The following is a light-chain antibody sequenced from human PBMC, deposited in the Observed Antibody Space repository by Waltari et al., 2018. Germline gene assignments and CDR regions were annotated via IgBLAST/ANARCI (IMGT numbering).Light chain of an antibody. CDR2: GAS. J-gene: IGKJ2*01. V-gene: IGKV3-15*01. Sequence: EVLMTQSPATLSVSPGERATLSCRASQSISRNLAWYQQKPGQAPRLLIYGASTRATGIPARFSGSGSGTEFTLTISSLQSEDFAVYYCQQYNNWRTFGQG. CDR3: QQYNNWRT. CDR1: QSISRN.